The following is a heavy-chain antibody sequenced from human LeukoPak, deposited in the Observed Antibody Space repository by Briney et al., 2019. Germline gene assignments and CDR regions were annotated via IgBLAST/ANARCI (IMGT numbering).Heavy chain of an antibody. CDR1: GGTFSSYA. D-gene: IGHD4-17*01. J-gene: IGHJ4*02. V-gene: IGHV1-69*05. Sequence: SVKVSCKASGGTFSSYAISWVRQAPGQGLEWMGGIIPIFGTANYAQKFQGRVTITTDESTSTAYMELRSLRSDDTAEYYCAREVRGDYWGFWGQGTLVTVSS. CDR2: IIPIFGTA. CDR3: AREVRGDYWGF.